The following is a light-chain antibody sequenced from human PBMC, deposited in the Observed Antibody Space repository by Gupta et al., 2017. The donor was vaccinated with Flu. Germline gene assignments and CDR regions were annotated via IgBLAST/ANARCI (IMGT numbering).Light chain of an antibody. V-gene: IGLV6-57*01. J-gene: IGLJ2*01. Sequence: TVTISCTRGGGGVASNYVQSYQQRPGSSPRLLMFEDIRRRSGVPRRCSSAVNSGTTAASPTIAELKAEDDAYYYCQTSGSASRVFGGGTKLTV. CDR2: EDI. CDR1: GGGVASNY. CDR3: QTSGSASRV.